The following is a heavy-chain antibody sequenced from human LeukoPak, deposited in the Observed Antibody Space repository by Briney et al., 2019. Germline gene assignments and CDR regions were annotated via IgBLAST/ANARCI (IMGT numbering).Heavy chain of an antibody. CDR1: GFTLSSYA. D-gene: IGHD2-2*01. CDR2: ISDSGSST. CDR3: AKDRSAVRDY. Sequence: GGSLRLSCAASGFTLSSYAMSWVRQAPGKGLEWVSAISDSGSSTFYADSVKGRFTISRDNSKNTLYLQMNSLRAEDTAVYYCAKDRSAVRDYWGQGTLVTVSS. J-gene: IGHJ4*02. V-gene: IGHV3-23*01.